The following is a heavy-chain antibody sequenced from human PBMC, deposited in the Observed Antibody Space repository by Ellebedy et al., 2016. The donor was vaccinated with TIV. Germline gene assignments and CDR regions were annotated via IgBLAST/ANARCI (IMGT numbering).Heavy chain of an antibody. CDR1: GGSISSGGYY. J-gene: IGHJ6*02. CDR3: ARHKGSYSYYGLDV. V-gene: IGHV4-31*03. D-gene: IGHD3-10*01. CDR2: IYYSGST. Sequence: SETLSLXXTVSGGSISSGGYYWSWIRQHPGKGLEWIGYIYYSGSTYYNPSLKSRVTISVDTSKNQFSLKLSSVTAADTAVYYCARHKGSYSYYGLDVWGQGTTVTVSS.